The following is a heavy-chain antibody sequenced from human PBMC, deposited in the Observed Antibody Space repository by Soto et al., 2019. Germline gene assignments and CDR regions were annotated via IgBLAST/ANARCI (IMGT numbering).Heavy chain of an antibody. Sequence: GSLRLSCAASGFTFSSYWMHWVRQAPGKGLVWVSRINSDGSSATYADSVKGRFTVSRDYAKNTLYLQMNSLRAEDTAVYYCARDLPTNGDGMDVWGQGTTVTVSS. V-gene: IGHV3-74*01. D-gene: IGHD2-8*01. CDR2: INSDGSSA. CDR1: GFTFSSYW. CDR3: ARDLPTNGDGMDV. J-gene: IGHJ6*02.